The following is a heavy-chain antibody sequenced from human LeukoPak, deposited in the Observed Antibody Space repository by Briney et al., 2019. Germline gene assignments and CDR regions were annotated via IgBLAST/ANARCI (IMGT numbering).Heavy chain of an antibody. J-gene: IGHJ4*02. D-gene: IGHD3-3*01. V-gene: IGHV4-34*01. CDR2: INHSGST. CDR3: ASSGAMYYDFWSGYY. Sequence: PSETLSLTCAVYGGSFSGYYWSWIRQPPGKGLEWIGEINHSGSTNYNPSLKSRVTISVDTSKNQFSLKLSSVTAADTAVYHCASSGAMYYDFWSGYYWGQGTLVTVSS. CDR1: GGSFSGYY.